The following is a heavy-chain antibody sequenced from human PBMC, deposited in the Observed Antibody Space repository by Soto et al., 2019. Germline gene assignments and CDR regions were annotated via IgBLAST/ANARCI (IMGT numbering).Heavy chain of an antibody. Sequence: LRLSCAASGFSFSIYEMDWVRQAPGMGLEWISYITSSGKTTYYADSVRGRFTISRDNAKNSLFLQMNSLRAEDTAVYYCARDGGTDYYGMDVWGPGTTVTVSS. J-gene: IGHJ6*02. D-gene: IGHD3-16*01. CDR2: ITSSGKTT. CDR1: GFSFSIYE. CDR3: ARDGGTDYYGMDV. V-gene: IGHV3-48*03.